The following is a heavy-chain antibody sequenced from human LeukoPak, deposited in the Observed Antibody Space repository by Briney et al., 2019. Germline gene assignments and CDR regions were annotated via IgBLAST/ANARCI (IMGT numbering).Heavy chain of an antibody. CDR2: IYYSGGT. D-gene: IGHD3-22*01. CDR1: GGSISIKRSY. Sequence: SETLSLTCTVSGGSISIKRSYCGWIRQPPGKGLEWIGSIYYSGGTYYNPSLRSRLTISVDTSKNKFSLKLSSLTAADTAVYYCARGRYYYDRGGYLSPFYYMDDWGKGTTVTVSS. V-gene: IGHV4-39*01. J-gene: IGHJ6*03. CDR3: ARGRYYYDRGGYLSPFYYMDD.